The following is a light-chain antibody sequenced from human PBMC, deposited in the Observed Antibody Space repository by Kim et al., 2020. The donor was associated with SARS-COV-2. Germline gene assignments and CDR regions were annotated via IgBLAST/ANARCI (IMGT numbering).Light chain of an antibody. V-gene: IGKV1-27*01. CDR3: QKYNSAPRT. CDR1: QDISNY. CDR2: GAS. Sequence: DIQMTQSPSSLSASVGERVTLTCRASQDISNYLAWYQQKPGKVPKLLIYGASAVQSGVPSRFSGSGSGTDFTLTISSLQPEDVATYYCQKYNSAPRTFGQGTKVDIK. J-gene: IGKJ1*01.